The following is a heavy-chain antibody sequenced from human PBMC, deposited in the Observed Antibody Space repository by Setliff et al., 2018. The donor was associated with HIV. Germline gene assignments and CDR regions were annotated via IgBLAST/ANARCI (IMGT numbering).Heavy chain of an antibody. CDR1: GGSISSISYY. Sequence: SETLSLTCSVSGGSISSISYYWGWIRQPPGKGLEWIENIYYSGNTYYNPSLKSRVTISVAMSKNQFSLKLSSVTAADTAVYYCARHWVDSSSWSLYYYYYMDVWGKGTTVTVS. CDR3: ARHWVDSSSWSLYYYYYMDV. V-gene: IGHV4-39*01. D-gene: IGHD6-13*01. J-gene: IGHJ6*03. CDR2: IYYSGNT.